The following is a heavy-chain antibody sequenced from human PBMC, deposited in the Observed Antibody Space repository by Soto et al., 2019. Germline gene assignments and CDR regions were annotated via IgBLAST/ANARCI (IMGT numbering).Heavy chain of an antibody. D-gene: IGHD6-19*01. Sequence: TLSLTCTVSGGSISSGGYYWSWIRQHPGKGLEWIGYIYYSGSTYYNPSLKSRVTISVDTSKNQFSLKLSSVTAADTAVYYCARAVRAVAAVGTIDPWGQGTLVTVSS. CDR3: ARAVRAVAAVGTIDP. J-gene: IGHJ5*02. CDR1: GGSISSGGYY. V-gene: IGHV4-31*03. CDR2: IYYSGST.